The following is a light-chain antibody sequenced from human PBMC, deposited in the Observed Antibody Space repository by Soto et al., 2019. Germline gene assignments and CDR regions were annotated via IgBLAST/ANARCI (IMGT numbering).Light chain of an antibody. J-gene: IGKJ1*01. V-gene: IGKV3-20*01. CDR3: QQYGRSPWT. Sequence: EIVLTQSPDTLSLSPGDRATLSCRTSQSITSNYLAWYQQKPGQAPRLLIYGASSRATGIPDRFSGSGSGTDFTLTISRLEPEDFAVYYCQQYGRSPWTFGQGTKVDI. CDR1: QSITSNY. CDR2: GAS.